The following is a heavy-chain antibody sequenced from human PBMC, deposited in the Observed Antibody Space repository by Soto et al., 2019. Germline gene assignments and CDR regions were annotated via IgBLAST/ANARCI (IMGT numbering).Heavy chain of an antibody. Sequence: PGGSLRLSCAASGFTFSSYAMSWVRQAPGKGLEWVSAISGSGGSTYYADSVKGRFTISRDNSKNTLYLQMNSLRAEDTAVYYCAKDGGIVGATRGAFDIWGQGTMVTVS. CDR2: ISGSGGST. D-gene: IGHD1-26*01. CDR1: GFTFSSYA. J-gene: IGHJ3*02. CDR3: AKDGGIVGATRGAFDI. V-gene: IGHV3-23*01.